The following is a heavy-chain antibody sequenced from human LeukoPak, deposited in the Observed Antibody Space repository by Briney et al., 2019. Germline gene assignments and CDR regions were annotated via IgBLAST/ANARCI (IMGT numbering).Heavy chain of an antibody. V-gene: IGHV4-59*01. CDR3: ARVGEIRTRYYFDY. CDR1: GGSISSYY. CDR2: IYYSGST. J-gene: IGHJ4*02. D-gene: IGHD3-16*01. Sequence: PSETLSLTCTVSGGSISSYYWSWIRQPPGKGLEWIGYIYYSGSTNYNPSLKSRVTISVDTSKNQFSLKLSSVTAADTAVYYCARVGEIRTRYYFDYWGQGTLVTVSS.